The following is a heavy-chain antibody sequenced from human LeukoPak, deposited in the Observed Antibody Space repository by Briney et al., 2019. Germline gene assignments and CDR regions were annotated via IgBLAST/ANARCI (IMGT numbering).Heavy chain of an antibody. V-gene: IGHV4-39*07. J-gene: IGHJ5*02. CDR2: MYHNGST. CDR3: ARDRYSSSWYYNWFDP. Sequence: SSETLSLTCTVSGGSISSISYYWGWIRQPPGKGLEWIGSMYHNGSTYYNPSLKSRVTISVDTSKNQFSLKLSSVTAADTAVYYCARDRYSSSWYYNWFDPWGQGTLVTVSS. CDR1: GGSISSISYY. D-gene: IGHD6-13*01.